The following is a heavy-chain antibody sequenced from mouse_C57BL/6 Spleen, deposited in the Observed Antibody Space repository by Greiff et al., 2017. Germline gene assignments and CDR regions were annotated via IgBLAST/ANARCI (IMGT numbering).Heavy chain of an antibody. CDR1: GFNIKDYY. D-gene: IGHD1-1*01. J-gene: IGHJ1*03. Sequence: VQLQQSGAELVRPGASVKLSCTASGFNIKDYYMHWVKQRPEQGLEWIGRIDPEDGDTEYAPKFQGKATMTADTSSNTAYLQLSSLTSEDTAVYYCTTDITTVVFDVWGTGTTVTVST. CDR2: IDPEDGDT. V-gene: IGHV14-1*01. CDR3: TTDITTVVFDV.